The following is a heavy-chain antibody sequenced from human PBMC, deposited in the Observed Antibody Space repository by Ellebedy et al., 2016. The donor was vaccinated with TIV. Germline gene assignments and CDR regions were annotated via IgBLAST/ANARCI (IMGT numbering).Heavy chain of an antibody. CDR2: INGGGGST. V-gene: IGHV3-23*01. CDR3: AKGPNVVLVVAAQ. J-gene: IGHJ4*02. Sequence: GESLKISCAASGFTFYSYAMRWVRQAPGKGLEWVSTINGGGGSTYYAASVKGRLTISRDISKNTLFLQMNSLRAEDSAVYYCAKGPNVVLVVAAQWGQGTLVAVSS. D-gene: IGHD2-15*01. CDR1: GFTFYSYA.